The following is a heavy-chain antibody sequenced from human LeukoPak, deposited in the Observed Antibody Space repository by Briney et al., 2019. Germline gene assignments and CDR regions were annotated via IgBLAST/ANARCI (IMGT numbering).Heavy chain of an antibody. D-gene: IGHD3-9*01. J-gene: IGHJ4*02. Sequence: ASVKVSCKASGYTFTSYGISWVRQAPGQGLEWMGWISAYNGNTNYAQKLQGRVTMTTDTSTSTAYMELRSLRSDDTAVYYCARVPSFDWILHVVGNFDYWGQGTLVTVSS. CDR2: ISAYNGNT. V-gene: IGHV1-18*04. CDR1: GYTFTSYG. CDR3: ARVPSFDWILHVVGNFDY.